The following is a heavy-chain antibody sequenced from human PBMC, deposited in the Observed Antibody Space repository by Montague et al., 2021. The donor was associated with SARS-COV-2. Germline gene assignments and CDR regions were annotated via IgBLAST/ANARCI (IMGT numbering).Heavy chain of an antibody. J-gene: IGHJ4*02. V-gene: IGHV3-53*01. D-gene: IGHD3-22*01. CDR2: IYSGGST. CDR3: ARRTYYDGY. Sequence: SLRLSCAASGFIVSSNYMSWVRQAPGKGLEWVSVIYSGGSTFYADSVKGRFTISRHNSKNSLYLQMNSLRAEDTAVYYCARRTYYDGYWGQGTLVTVSS. CDR1: GFIVSSNY.